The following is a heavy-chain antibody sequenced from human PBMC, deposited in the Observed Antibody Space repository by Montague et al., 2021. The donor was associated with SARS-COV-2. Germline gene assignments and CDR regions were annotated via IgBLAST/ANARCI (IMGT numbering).Heavy chain of an antibody. V-gene: IGHV4-38-2*02. CDR1: GYSISSGYY. Sequence: SETLSLTCTVSGYSISSGYYWGWIRQPPGKGLVWIGSIYHSGSTXYNTPLQSRVTISVDTSKNQFSLKLSSVTAADTAVYYCARDCYYCGSGSYQRCFDPWGQGTMVTVSS. CDR3: ARDCYYCGSGSYQRCFDP. D-gene: IGHD3-10*01. J-gene: IGHJ5*02. CDR2: IYHSGST.